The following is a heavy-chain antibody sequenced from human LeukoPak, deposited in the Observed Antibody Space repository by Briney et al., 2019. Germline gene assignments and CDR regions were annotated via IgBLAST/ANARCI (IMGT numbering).Heavy chain of an antibody. Sequence: SETLSLTCAVYGGSFSGYYWSWIRQPPGKGLEWIGEINHSGSTNYNPSLKSRVTISLDTSKNQFCLKLSSVTAADTAVYYCAREPSRSNSYYYYMDVWGKGTTVTVSS. CDR3: AREPSRSNSYYYYMDV. CDR2: INHSGST. D-gene: IGHD2/OR15-2a*01. V-gene: IGHV4-34*01. J-gene: IGHJ6*03. CDR1: GGSFSGYY.